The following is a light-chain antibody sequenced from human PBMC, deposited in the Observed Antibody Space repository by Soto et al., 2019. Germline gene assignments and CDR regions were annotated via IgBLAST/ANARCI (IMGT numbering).Light chain of an antibody. J-gene: IGLJ1*01. V-gene: IGLV1-40*01. Sequence: QSALTQPPSVSGAPGQRVTMSCTGSSSNIGAGYDVNWYQQLPGAAPKFLIYGNSNRPSGVPDRFSGSKSGTSASLAITGLQAEDEADYYCQSYDSRLSGYVFGTGTKVTVL. CDR2: GNS. CDR3: QSYDSRLSGYV. CDR1: SSNIGAGYD.